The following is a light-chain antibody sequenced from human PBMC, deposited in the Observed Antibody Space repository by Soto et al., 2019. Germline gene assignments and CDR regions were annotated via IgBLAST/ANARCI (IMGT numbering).Light chain of an antibody. Sequence: EMVMTQSPATLSVSPGERVTLSCRASESVHSNLAWYQQKPGQGPSLLIYYASTRVTGVPDRFSGSGSGTEFTLTIRSLQSEDFGVYYCQHYRNWPPTFGPWTKVEIK. CDR1: ESVHSN. V-gene: IGKV3-15*01. J-gene: IGKJ3*01. CDR3: QHYRNWPPT. CDR2: YAS.